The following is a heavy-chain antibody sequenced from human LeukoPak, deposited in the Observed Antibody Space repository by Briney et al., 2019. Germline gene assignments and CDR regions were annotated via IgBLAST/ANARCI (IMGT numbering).Heavy chain of an antibody. CDR3: AKGVDWGSYNYYMDV. V-gene: IGHV1-69-2*01. J-gene: IGHJ6*03. CDR2: VDPEDGET. Sequence: GATVKISCKASGYTFTDYYMHWVQQAPGEGLEWMGRVDPEDGETIYAEKFQGRVTITADTSTDTAYMELSSLRSEDTAVYYCAKGVDWGSYNYYMDVWGKGTTVTVSS. D-gene: IGHD3-9*01. CDR1: GYTFTDYY.